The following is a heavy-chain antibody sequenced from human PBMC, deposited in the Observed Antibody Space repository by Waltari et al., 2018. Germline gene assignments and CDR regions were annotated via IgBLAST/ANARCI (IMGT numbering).Heavy chain of an antibody. CDR2: INAGNGNT. Sequence: QVQLVQSGAEVKKPGASVKVSCKASGYTFTSYAMHWVRQATGQRLEWMGWINAGNGNTKYSQEFQGRVTITRDTSASTAYMELSSLRSEDMAVYYCARDGLGSGIAVAGTFAEDAFDIWGQGTMVTVSS. J-gene: IGHJ3*02. CDR3: ARDGLGSGIAVAGTFAEDAFDI. V-gene: IGHV1-3*03. CDR1: GYTFTSYA. D-gene: IGHD6-19*01.